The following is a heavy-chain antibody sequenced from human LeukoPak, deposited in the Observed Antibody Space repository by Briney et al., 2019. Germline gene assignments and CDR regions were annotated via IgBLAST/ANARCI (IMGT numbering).Heavy chain of an antibody. CDR2: ISSSGDSE. Sequence: GGSLRLSCAASGFTFSGYYMGWIRQAPGKGPEWISSISSSGDSEYYADSVKGRFTISRDNAKNSLYLQVNSLRAEDTAVYYCARDRGAVAGQYFDYWGQGTLVTVSS. CDR1: GFTFSGYY. D-gene: IGHD6-19*01. J-gene: IGHJ4*02. V-gene: IGHV3-11*01. CDR3: ARDRGAVAGQYFDY.